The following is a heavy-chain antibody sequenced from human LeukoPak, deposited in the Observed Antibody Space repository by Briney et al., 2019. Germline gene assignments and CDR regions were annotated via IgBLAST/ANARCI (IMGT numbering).Heavy chain of an antibody. CDR2: GHHSGSP. Sequence: SETLSLTCTVSGGSITASYWNWIRQPPGKGLEWIGFGHHSGSPYYNPSLRSRATISVDTSRTQFSLKLNSVTAADTAIYYCARWGETTTSGLRCFDIWGQGTMVTVSS. CDR3: ARWGETTTSGLRCFDI. D-gene: IGHD1-26*01. J-gene: IGHJ3*02. V-gene: IGHV4-59*01. CDR1: GGSITASY.